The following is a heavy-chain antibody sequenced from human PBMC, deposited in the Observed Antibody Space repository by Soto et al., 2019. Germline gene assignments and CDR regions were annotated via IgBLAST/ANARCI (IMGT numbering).Heavy chain of an antibody. D-gene: IGHD3-10*01. V-gene: IGHV4-39*01. J-gene: IGHJ5*02. Sequence: PPGKGLEWIGSIYYSGNTYDSPSLKSRVTKSVDKSKNQFSLKLNSLTASDTAVYSCARGGSGTWQWFDPGGQRTLVTGPS. CDR2: IYYSGNT. CDR3: ARGGSGTWQWFDP.